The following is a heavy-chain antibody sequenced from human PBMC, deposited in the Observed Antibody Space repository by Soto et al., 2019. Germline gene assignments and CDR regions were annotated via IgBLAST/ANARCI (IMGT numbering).Heavy chain of an antibody. CDR3: ARDMSGGTYKYHYGMDV. Sequence: PGGSLRLSCVVSGFTVSSNYMSWVRQAPGKGLEWVSVIYSGGSTYYADSVKGRFTISRDNSKNTLYLQMNSLRADDTAVYYCARDMSGGTYKYHYGMDVWGQGTTVTVSS. CDR1: GFTVSSNY. D-gene: IGHD1-26*01. J-gene: IGHJ6*02. CDR2: IYSGGST. V-gene: IGHV3-53*01.